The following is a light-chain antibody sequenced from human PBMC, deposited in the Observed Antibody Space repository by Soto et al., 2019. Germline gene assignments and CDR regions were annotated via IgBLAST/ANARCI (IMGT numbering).Light chain of an antibody. CDR3: QQYGSSLYT. Sequence: DIQMTQSASTLSASVGDRVTITCRASQSISSWLAWDQQKPGKAPKLLIHDASSLESGVPSRFSGSGSGTEFTLTISSLQHDDFGLYSCQQYGSSLYTFRQGTKVDIQ. J-gene: IGKJ2*01. CDR2: DAS. V-gene: IGKV1-5*01. CDR1: QSISSW.